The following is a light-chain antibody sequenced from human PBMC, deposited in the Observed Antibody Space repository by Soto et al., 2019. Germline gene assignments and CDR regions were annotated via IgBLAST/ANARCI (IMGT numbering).Light chain of an antibody. CDR1: SGDVGAYNY. V-gene: IGLV2-14*01. CDR2: DVS. CDR3: GSYTTINTMI. J-gene: IGLJ2*01. Sequence: QSALTQPASVSGSPGQSITISCAGTSGDVGAYNYVTWFQQYPGKVPQLIIYDVSDRPSGVSDRFSGSKSGNTASLTISGLLAEDEADYYCGSYTTINTMIVGGGTKLTVL.